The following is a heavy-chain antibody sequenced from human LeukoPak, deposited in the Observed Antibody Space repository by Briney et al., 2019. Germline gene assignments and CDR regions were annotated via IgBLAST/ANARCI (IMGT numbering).Heavy chain of an antibody. J-gene: IGHJ5*02. CDR3: ARNLYYYDSSGYYGWFDP. D-gene: IGHD3-22*01. CDR1: GGSISSYY. Sequence: SETLSLTYTVSGGSISSYYWGWIRQPPGKGLEWIGSIYYSGSTYYNPSLKSRVTISVDTSKNQFSLKLSSVTAADTAVYYCARNLYYYDSSGYYGWFDPWGQGTLVTVSS. CDR2: IYYSGST. V-gene: IGHV4-39*07.